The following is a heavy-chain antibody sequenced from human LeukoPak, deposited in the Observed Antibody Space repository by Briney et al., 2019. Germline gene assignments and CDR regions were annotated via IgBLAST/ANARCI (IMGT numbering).Heavy chain of an antibody. CDR1: GGSISRSAHY. CDR3: ARHIQIAFRVFRLGWIDP. V-gene: IGHV4-39*01. J-gene: IGHJ5*02. Sequence: SETLSLTCTVPGGSISRSAHYWGWIRHPPGKGLEWMGDIFYSGSTYYNPSLKSRVTMSVDTSKNQFSLKLSSVTAADTAVYYCARHIQIAFRVFRLGWIDPWGQGTLVTVSS. D-gene: IGHD3-3*02. CDR2: IFYSGST.